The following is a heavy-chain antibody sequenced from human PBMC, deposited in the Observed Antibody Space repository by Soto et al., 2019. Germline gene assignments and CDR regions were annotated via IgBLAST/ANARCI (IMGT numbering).Heavy chain of an antibody. J-gene: IGHJ4*02. V-gene: IGHV1-69*02. CDR1: GYTFTSYY. CDR2: IIPILGIA. Sequence: ASVKVSCKASGYTFTSYYMHWVRQAPGQGLEWMGRIIPILGIANYAQKFQGRVTITADKSTSTAYMELSSLRSEDTAVYYCARVVSKYRDASITDFWGQGTPVTVSS. D-gene: IGHD5-18*01. CDR3: ARVVSKYRDASITDF.